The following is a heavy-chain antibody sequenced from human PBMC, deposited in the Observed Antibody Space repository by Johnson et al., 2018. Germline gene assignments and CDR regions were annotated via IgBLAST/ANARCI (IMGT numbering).Heavy chain of an antibody. Sequence: QVQLVQSGGGVVQPGRSLRLSCAASGFTFSIYGMHWVRPAPGTGLEWVAVISDDGTNKNYADSVKDRFIISRDNSKDTVYLQMNSLISEDTAVYYCAKGRGYTYVPVGYMDVWGEGTTVIVSS. CDR1: GFTFSIYG. CDR2: ISDDGTNK. V-gene: IGHV3-30*18. CDR3: AKGRGYTYVPVGYMDV. J-gene: IGHJ6*03. D-gene: IGHD5-18*01.